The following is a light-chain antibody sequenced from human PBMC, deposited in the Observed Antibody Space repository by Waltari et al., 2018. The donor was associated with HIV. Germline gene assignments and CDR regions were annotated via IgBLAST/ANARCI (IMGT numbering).Light chain of an antibody. Sequence: QSVLTQPPSASGTPGQRVTISCSGSSSNIGTHSVYWCQQLPGTPPNLLIYRSNQRPTGVPDRFAGSKSGTSGSLAISGLRSEDEADYYCAAWDDSLRGWVFGGGTKLTVL. V-gene: IGLV1-47*01. CDR2: RSN. CDR1: SSNIGTHS. CDR3: AAWDDSLRGWV. J-gene: IGLJ3*02.